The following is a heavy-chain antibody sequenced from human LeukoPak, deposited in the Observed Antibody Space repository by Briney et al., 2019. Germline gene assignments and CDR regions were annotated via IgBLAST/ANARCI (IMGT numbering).Heavy chain of an antibody. CDR2: ISAYNGNT. D-gene: IGHD5-12*01. CDR3: ARDRKLELRVATIFDY. J-gene: IGHJ4*02. CDR1: GYTFTSYG. V-gene: IGHV1-18*01. Sequence: ASVKVSCKASGYTFTSYGISWVRQAPGQGLEWMGWISAYNGNTNYAQKLQGRVTMTTDTSTSTAYMELRSLRSDDTAVYYCARDRKLELRVATIFDYWGQGTLVTVSS.